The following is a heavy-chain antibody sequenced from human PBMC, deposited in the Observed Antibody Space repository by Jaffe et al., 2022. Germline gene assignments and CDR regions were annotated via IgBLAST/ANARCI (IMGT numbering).Heavy chain of an antibody. CDR1: GGSISSSSYY. CDR2: IYYSGST. V-gene: IGHV4-39*01. Sequence: QLQLQESGPGLVKPSETLSLTCTVSGGSISSSSYYWGWIRQPPGKGLEWIGSIYYSGSTYYNPSLKSRVTISVDTSKNQFSLKLSSVTAADTAVYYCARLRGVDNYDFWSGWRPEDYYYYYMDVWGKGTTVTVSS. D-gene: IGHD3-3*01. CDR3: ARLRGVDNYDFWSGWRPEDYYYYYMDV. J-gene: IGHJ6*03.